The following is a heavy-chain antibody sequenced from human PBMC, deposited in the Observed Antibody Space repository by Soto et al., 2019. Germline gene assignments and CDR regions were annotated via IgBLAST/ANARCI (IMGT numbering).Heavy chain of an antibody. CDR3: VQPPGWPAFDF. Sequence: EVQLVESGGGLIQPGGSLRLSCAASGFAVSSKYMTWVRQAPGKGLEWVSVIYGGGTTYYADSVKGRSTNSRDTSKNTLYLPMTSLSAEDTAVYYCVQPPGWPAFDFWGQGTLVTVSS. D-gene: IGHD6-19*01. CDR2: IYGGGTT. J-gene: IGHJ4*02. V-gene: IGHV3-53*01. CDR1: GFAVSSKY.